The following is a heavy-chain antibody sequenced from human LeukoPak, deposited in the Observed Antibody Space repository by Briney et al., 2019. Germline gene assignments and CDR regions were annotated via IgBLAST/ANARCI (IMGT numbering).Heavy chain of an antibody. Sequence: PSQTLSLTCAVSGGSISSGGYSWSWIRQPPGKGLEWIGNIYHTGSTFYNPSLKSRVTISVDRPKNQFSLKLSSVTAADTAVYYCARGSPGTGFDYWGQGTLVTVSS. D-gene: IGHD1-1*01. CDR2: IYHTGST. V-gene: IGHV4-30-2*01. CDR1: GGSISSGGYS. J-gene: IGHJ4*02. CDR3: ARGSPGTGFDY.